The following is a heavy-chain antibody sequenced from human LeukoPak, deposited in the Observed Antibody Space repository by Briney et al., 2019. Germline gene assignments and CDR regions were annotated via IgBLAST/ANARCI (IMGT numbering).Heavy chain of an antibody. J-gene: IGHJ6*02. CDR3: ARGGGLDV. V-gene: IGHV3-23*01. Sequence: GGSLRLSCSASGFTFSRSDMIWVRQAPGKGLEWVSIISGSGGSTFYADSVRGRFTISRDNAKNSLYLQMSNLRAEDTAVYFCARGGGLDVWGQGATVTVSS. CDR2: ISGSGGST. CDR1: GFTFSRSD. D-gene: IGHD3-16*01.